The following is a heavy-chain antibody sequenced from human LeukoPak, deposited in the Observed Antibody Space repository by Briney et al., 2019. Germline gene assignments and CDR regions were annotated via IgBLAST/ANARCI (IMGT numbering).Heavy chain of an antibody. V-gene: IGHV3-23*01. CDR2: ISGSGGST. D-gene: IGHD2-2*01. J-gene: IGHJ4*02. Sequence: GGSLRLSCAASGFTLSSYAMSWVRQAPGKGLEWVSAISGSGGSTYYADSVKGRFTISRGNSKNTLYLQMNSLRAEDTAVYYCTIVVVPAAAPADYWGQGTLVTVSS. CDR1: GFTLSSYA. CDR3: TIVVVPAAAPADY.